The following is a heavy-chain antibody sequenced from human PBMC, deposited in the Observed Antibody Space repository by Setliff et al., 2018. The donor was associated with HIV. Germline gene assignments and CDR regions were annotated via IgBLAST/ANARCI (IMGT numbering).Heavy chain of an antibody. D-gene: IGHD3-16*01. J-gene: IGHJ3*02. Sequence: ASVKVSCKASGFSFSRHYMHWGRQAPGEGLEWVAMINPSDGIPSYAQKFQDRVVVTRDTSRSIVYMELSILLSEDTAVYFCTRAFPPMIPAAFDIWGLGTLVTVSS. CDR3: TRAFPPMIPAAFDI. V-gene: IGHV1-46*01. CDR1: GFSFSRHY. CDR2: INPSDGIP.